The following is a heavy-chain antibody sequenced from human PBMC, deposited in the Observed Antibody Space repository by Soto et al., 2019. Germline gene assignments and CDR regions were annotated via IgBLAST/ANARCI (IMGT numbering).Heavy chain of an antibody. CDR3: ATFDCVSGRYYSFDN. D-gene: IGHD3-10*01. CDR1: GYAFSFG. CDR2: ISTSDGST. Sequence: ASVQVSCKASGYAFSFGFSWVRQAPGQGLEWMGWISTSDGSTNSAQKFRGRISLTTDTSTNTAYLDLLSLTSDDTAVYFCATFDCVSGRYYSFDNWGQGNLVTVFS. J-gene: IGHJ4*02. V-gene: IGHV1-18*01.